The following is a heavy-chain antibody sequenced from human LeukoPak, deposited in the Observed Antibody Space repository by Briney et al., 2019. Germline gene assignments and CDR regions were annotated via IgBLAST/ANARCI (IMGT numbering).Heavy chain of an antibody. CDR3: ARVSGSSWYRGNNWFDP. Sequence: PSETLSLTCTVSGGSISSYYWSWIRQPAGKGLEWIWRIYTSGSTNYNPSLKSRVTMSVDTSKNQFSLKLSSVTAADTAVYYCARVSGSSWYRGNNWFDPWGQGTLVTVSS. D-gene: IGHD6-13*01. V-gene: IGHV4-4*07. J-gene: IGHJ5*02. CDR1: GGSISSYY. CDR2: IYTSGST.